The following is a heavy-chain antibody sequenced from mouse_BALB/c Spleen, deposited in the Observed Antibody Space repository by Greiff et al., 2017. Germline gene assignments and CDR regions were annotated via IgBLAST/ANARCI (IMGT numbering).Heavy chain of an antibody. CDR2: IWAGGST. CDR1: GFTLTSYG. Sequence: QVQLQQSGPGLVAPSQSLSITCTVSGFTLTSYGVHWVRQPPGKGLEWLGVIWAGGSTNYNSALMSRLSISKDNSKSQVFLKMNSLQTDDTAMYYCARAGLRLHAMDYWGQGTSVTVSS. V-gene: IGHV2-9*02. CDR3: ARAGLRLHAMDY. J-gene: IGHJ4*01. D-gene: IGHD1-2*01.